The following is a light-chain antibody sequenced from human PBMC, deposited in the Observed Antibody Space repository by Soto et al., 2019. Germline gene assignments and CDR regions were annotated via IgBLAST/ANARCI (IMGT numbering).Light chain of an antibody. Sequence: QSVLTQPPSVSGAPGQRVTISCTGSSSNIGAGYDVQWYQQLPGTAPKLLFYGNSNRPSGVPDRFSGSKSGTSASLAITGLQAEDEADYYCQSYDSSLDVVFGGGTKLTVL. V-gene: IGLV1-40*01. CDR1: SSNIGAGYD. CDR3: QSYDSSLDVV. J-gene: IGLJ2*01. CDR2: GNS.